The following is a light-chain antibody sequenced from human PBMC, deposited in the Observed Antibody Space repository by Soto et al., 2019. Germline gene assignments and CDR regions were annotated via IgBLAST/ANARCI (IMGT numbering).Light chain of an antibody. V-gene: IGKV3-20*01. CDR2: GAS. CDR3: QQYGSSLIT. CDR1: QSVSSNS. J-gene: IGKJ5*01. Sequence: EIVLTQSPGTLSLSPWERATLSCRASQSVSSNSLAWYHQKPGQPPRLLMYGASSRATGIPDRFSGSGSGTDFTLTISRLEPEDFAVYYCQQYGSSLITFGQGTRLEIE.